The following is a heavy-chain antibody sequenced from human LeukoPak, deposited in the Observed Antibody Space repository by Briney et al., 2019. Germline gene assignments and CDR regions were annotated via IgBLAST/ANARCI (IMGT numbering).Heavy chain of an antibody. D-gene: IGHD1-26*01. V-gene: IGHV1-69*05. J-gene: IGHJ4*02. CDR1: GGSISSHV. Sequence: SVKVSCKASGGSISSHVLSWVRQAPGHGLEWMGGIIPLFGAPNYAQKFQGRVTISMDESTNTAYMELRSLTSEDTAFYFCTRGVGTSPIHYWGQGTLVTVSS. CDR2: IIPLFGAP. CDR3: TRGVGTSPIHY.